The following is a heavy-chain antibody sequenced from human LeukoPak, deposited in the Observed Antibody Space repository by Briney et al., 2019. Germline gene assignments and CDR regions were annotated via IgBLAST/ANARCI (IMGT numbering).Heavy chain of an antibody. D-gene: IGHD3-3*01. V-gene: IGHV3-9*01. CDR3: VRRRRGGFSEWLPNFDY. CDR2: ISWNSGSI. Sequence: GGSLRLSCAASGFTFDDYAMHWVRQAPGKGLEWVSGISWNSGSIGYADSVKGRFTISRDNAKNSLYLQMNSLRAEDTALYYCVRRRRGGFSEWLPNFDYWGQGILVTVSS. CDR1: GFTFDDYA. J-gene: IGHJ4*02.